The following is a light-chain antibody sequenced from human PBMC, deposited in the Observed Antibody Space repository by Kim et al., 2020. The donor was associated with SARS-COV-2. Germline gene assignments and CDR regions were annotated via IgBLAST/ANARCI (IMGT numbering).Light chain of an antibody. CDR2: GAS. Sequence: VMTQSPATLSVSPGERATLSCRASQSISNNLAWYQQKPGQAPRLLVYGASTRATGIPTRFSGSGSGTEFTLTISSLQSEDFAVYFCQRDSYGPPWTFGQGTKVDIK. CDR1: QSISNN. J-gene: IGKJ1*01. V-gene: IGKV3-15*01. CDR3: QRDSYGPPWT.